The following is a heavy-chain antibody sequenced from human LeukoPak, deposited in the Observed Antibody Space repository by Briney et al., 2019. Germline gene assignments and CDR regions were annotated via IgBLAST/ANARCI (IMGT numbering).Heavy chain of an antibody. CDR3: ASRGISVVVPAASGRRNWFDP. CDR1: GGSFSGYY. V-gene: IGHV4-34*01. J-gene: IGHJ5*02. D-gene: IGHD2-2*01. Sequence: SETLSLTCAVYGGSFSGYYWSWIRQPPGKGLEWIGEINHSGSTNYNPSLKSRVTISVDTSKNRFSLKLSSVTAADTAVYYCASRGISVVVPAASGRRNWFDPWGQGTLVTVSS. CDR2: INHSGST.